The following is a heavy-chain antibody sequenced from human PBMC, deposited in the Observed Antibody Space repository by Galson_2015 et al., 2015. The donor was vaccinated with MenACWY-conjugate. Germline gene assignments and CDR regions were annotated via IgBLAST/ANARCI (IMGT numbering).Heavy chain of an antibody. J-gene: IGHJ3*01. Sequence: SLRLSCAASGFTFSTYWMHWVRQAPGKGLGWVSLIETDGTSTHYAAFVEGRFTVSRDNAKNTVYLQLNSLRAEDTAVYYCVHIVITYGGLSGDDAFDVWGLGTVVTVSS. V-gene: IGHV3-74*01. D-gene: IGHD3-16*01. CDR1: GFTFSTYW. CDR3: VHIVITYGGLSGDDAFDV. CDR2: IETDGTST.